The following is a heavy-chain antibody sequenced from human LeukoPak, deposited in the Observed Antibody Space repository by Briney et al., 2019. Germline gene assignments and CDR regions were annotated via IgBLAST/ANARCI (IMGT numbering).Heavy chain of an antibody. CDR2: ISAYNGNT. J-gene: IGHJ5*02. CDR3: ARVWQRLENNWFDP. Sequence: ASVKVSCKASGYTFTSYGISWVRQAPGQGLEWMGWISAYNGNTNYAQKLQGRVTMTTDTSTSTAYMELRSLRSDDTAVYYCARVWQRLENNWFDPWGQGTLVTVSS. D-gene: IGHD6-19*01. V-gene: IGHV1-18*01. CDR1: GYTFTSYG.